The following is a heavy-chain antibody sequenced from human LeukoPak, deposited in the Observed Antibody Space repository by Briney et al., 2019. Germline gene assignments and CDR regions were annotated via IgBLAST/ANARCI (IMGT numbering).Heavy chain of an antibody. Sequence: SETLSLTCAVSGYSISSGYFWVWIRQPPGKGLEWIGSIYHTGATYYNPSLRSPVTISVDTSKSQFSLEVDSVTAADTAVYYCARDLGLTISANWFDPWGQGTLVTVSS. D-gene: IGHD3-9*01. V-gene: IGHV4-38-2*02. CDR2: IYHTGAT. CDR3: ARDLGLTISANWFDP. J-gene: IGHJ5*02. CDR1: GYSISSGYF.